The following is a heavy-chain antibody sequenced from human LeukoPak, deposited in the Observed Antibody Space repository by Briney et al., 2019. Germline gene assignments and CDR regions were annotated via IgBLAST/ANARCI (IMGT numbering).Heavy chain of an antibody. J-gene: IGHJ4*02. V-gene: IGHV1-69*13. CDR2: IIPIFGTA. CDR1: GGTFSSYA. CDR3: ARGEVPPHYFDS. Sequence: SVKVSCKASGGTFSSYAISWVRQAPGQGLEWMGGIIPIFGTANYAQRFQGRVTITADESTTTAYMEVSSLRSEDTAVYYCARGEVPPHYFDSWSQGTLVTVSS.